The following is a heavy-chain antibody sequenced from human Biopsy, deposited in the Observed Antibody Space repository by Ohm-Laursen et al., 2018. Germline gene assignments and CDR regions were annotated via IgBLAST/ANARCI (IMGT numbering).Heavy chain of an antibody. CDR2: INQSGRT. CDR3: GNEVHGRDY. J-gene: IGHJ4*02. Sequence: TLSLTCEVYGKTFSDYSWSWIRQPPGKGLEWIGQINQSGRTNYNPSLKSRVNISADKSNNQFSLKLTSVTSADTAVYFCGNEVHGRDYWGLGALVTVSS. D-gene: IGHD2-15*01. CDR1: GKTFSDYS. V-gene: IGHV4-34*08.